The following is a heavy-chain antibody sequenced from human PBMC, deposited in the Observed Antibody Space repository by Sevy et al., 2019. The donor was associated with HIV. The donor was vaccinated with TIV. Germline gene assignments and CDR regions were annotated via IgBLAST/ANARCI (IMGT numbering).Heavy chain of an antibody. CDR1: GFTFSKYW. CDR2: IKQDAGQK. CDR3: ARDDGNYYFHY. V-gene: IGHV3-7*01. Sequence: GGSLRLSCAASGFTFSKYWMGWVRQAPGKGLEWVANIKQDAGQKYYVDSVKGRFTISGDNAKNSLYLQMNSLGAEDTAVYFCARDDGNYYFHYWGQGTLVTVSS. D-gene: IGHD1-7*01. J-gene: IGHJ4*02.